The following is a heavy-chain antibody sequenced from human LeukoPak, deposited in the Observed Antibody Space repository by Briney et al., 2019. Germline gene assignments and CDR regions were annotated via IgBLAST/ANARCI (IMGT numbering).Heavy chain of an antibody. CDR2: IIPIFGTA. D-gene: IGHD4-17*01. J-gene: IGHJ2*01. V-gene: IGHV1-69*01. Sequence: ASVKVSCKASGGTFSSYAISWVRQAPGQGLEWMGGIIPIFGTANYAQKFQGRVTITADESTSTAYMELSSLRSEDTAVYYCARGQMTTVTTKGFFDLWGRGTLVTVS. CDR3: ARGQMTTVTTKGFFDL. CDR1: GGTFSSYA.